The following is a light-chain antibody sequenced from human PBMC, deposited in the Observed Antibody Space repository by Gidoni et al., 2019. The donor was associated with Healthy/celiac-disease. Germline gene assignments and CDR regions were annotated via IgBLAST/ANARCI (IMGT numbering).Light chain of an antibody. CDR3: QAWDSSTAV. V-gene: IGLV3-1*01. J-gene: IGLJ2*01. CDR2: QDS. Sequence: SYELTQPPSVSVPPGQTASITCSGVKLGDKYACWYQQKPGQSPVLVIYQDSKRPSGIPERFSGSNSGNTATLTISGTQAMDEADYYCQAWDSSTAVFGGGTKLTVL. CDR1: KLGDKY.